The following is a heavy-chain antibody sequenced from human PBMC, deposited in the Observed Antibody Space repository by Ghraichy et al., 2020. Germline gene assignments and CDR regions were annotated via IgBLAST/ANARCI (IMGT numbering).Heavy chain of an antibody. V-gene: IGHV3-49*04. D-gene: IGHD4-17*01. CDR1: GFTFGDYA. Sequence: GVLRLSCTASGFTFGDYAMSWVRQAPGKGLEWVGFIRSKAYGGTTEYAASVKGRFTISRDDSKSIAYLQMNSLKTEDTAVYYCTRGDYVGWYFDYWGQGTLVTVSS. J-gene: IGHJ4*02. CDR3: TRGDYVGWYFDY. CDR2: IRSKAYGGTT.